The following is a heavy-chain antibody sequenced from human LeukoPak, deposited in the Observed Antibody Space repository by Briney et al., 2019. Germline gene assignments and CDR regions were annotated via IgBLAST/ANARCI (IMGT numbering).Heavy chain of an antibody. CDR2: IWYDGSNK. CDR1: GFTFSSYG. J-gene: IGHJ6*03. D-gene: IGHD3-10*01. Sequence: GGSLRLSCAASGFTFSSYGMHWVRQAPGKGLEWVAVIWYDGSNKYYADSVKGRFTISRDNAKNSLYLQMNSLRAEDTAVYYCARLLMVRGVISHMDVWGKGTTVTVSS. CDR3: ARLLMVRGVISHMDV. V-gene: IGHV3-33*01.